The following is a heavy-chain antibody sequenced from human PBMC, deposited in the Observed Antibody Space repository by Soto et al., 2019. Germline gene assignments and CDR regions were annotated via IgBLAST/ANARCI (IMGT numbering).Heavy chain of an antibody. Sequence: SVKVSCKASGGTFSSYAISWVRQAPGQGLEWMGGIIPIFGTANYAQKFQGRVTITADESTSTAYMELSSLRSEDTAVYYCARTPGYSYGRTYYFDYWGQGTLVTVSS. CDR3: ARTPGYSYGRTYYFDY. D-gene: IGHD5-18*01. J-gene: IGHJ4*02. CDR2: IIPIFGTA. V-gene: IGHV1-69*13. CDR1: GGTFSSYA.